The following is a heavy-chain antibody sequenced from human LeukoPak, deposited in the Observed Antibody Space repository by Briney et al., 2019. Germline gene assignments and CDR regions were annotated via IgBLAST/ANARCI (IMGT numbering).Heavy chain of an antibody. J-gene: IGHJ4*02. Sequence: PGGSLRLSCAASGFTFSSYAMSWVRQAPGKGLEWVSVIRGSGGNTYYADSVKGRFTISRDNSKDTLYLQMNSLRAEDTAVYYCAKENTKTPIRPGEATVTKGYFDYWGQGTLVTVSS. CDR1: GFTFSSYA. CDR2: IRGSGGNT. D-gene: IGHD4-17*01. V-gene: IGHV3-23*01. CDR3: AKENTKTPIRPGEATVTKGYFDY.